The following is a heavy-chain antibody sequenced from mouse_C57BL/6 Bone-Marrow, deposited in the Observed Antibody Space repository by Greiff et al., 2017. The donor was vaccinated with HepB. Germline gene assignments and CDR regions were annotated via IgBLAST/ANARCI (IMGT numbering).Heavy chain of an antibody. CDR3: AREGPMLWYFDV. CDR1: GFTFSDYY. CDR2: INYDGSST. Sequence: EVKLMESEGGLVQPGRSMKLSCTASGFTFSDYYMAWVRQVPEKGLEWVANINYDGSSTYYLDSLKSRFIISRDNAKNILYLQMSSLKSEDTATYYCAREGPMLWYFDVWGTGTTVTVSS. J-gene: IGHJ1*03. V-gene: IGHV5-16*01.